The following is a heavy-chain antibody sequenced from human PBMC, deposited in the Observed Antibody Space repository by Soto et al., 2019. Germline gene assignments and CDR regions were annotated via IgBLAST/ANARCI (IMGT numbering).Heavy chain of an antibody. CDR1: GYTFTSYD. J-gene: IGHJ6*02. Sequence: RASVKVSCKASGYTFTSYDINWVRQATGQGLEWMGWMNPNSGNTGYAQKFQGRVTMTRNTSISTAYMELSSLRSEDTAVYYCARGLRYFDWLFPCGMDVWGQGPTVTAP. V-gene: IGHV1-8*01. D-gene: IGHD3-9*01. CDR3: ARGLRYFDWLFPCGMDV. CDR2: MNPNSGNT.